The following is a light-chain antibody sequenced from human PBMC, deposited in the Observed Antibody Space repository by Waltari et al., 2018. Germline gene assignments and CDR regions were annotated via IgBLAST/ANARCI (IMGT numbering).Light chain of an antibody. Sequence: EIVLTQSPGTLALSPGERATLSCRASQSVGRALAWYQQKPGQAPRLLIYDASSRTTGIPDRFRGSGSGTDFSLTISRVEPKDFAVYYCQMYVRLPVTFGQGTKVEVK. CDR1: QSVGRA. J-gene: IGKJ1*01. V-gene: IGKV3-20*01. CDR2: DAS. CDR3: QMYVRLPVT.